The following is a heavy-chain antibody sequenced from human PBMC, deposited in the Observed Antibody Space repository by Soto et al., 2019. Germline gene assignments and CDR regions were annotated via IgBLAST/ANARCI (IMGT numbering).Heavy chain of an antibody. D-gene: IGHD5-18*01. J-gene: IGHJ6*02. CDR1: GFSFGDYA. Sequence: EVQVLESGGGLVQPGGSLRLSCAASGFSFGDYAMSWVRQAPGKGLEWVSGISGTGSRTSYADSVRGRFTISRDNVNNTLSLQMDSLRAEDTAVYYCARGGRYTYGYGDYSYGMYVWGQGTTVTVSS. CDR2: ISGTGSRT. CDR3: ARGGRYTYGYGDYSYGMYV. V-gene: IGHV3-23*01.